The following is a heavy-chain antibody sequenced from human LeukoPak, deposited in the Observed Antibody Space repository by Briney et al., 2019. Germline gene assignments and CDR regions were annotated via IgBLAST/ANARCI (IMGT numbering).Heavy chain of an antibody. V-gene: IGHV1-2*02. CDR3: ARVAYSYGTNWFDP. J-gene: IGHJ5*02. CDR2: INPNSGGT. CDR1: GYTFTGYY. Sequence: GASVKVSCKASGYTFTGYYMHWVRQAPGQGLEWMGWINPNSGGTNYAQKFQGRVTMTRDTSISTAYMELSRLRSDDTAVYYCARVAYSYGTNWFDPWGQGTLDTVSS. D-gene: IGHD5-18*01.